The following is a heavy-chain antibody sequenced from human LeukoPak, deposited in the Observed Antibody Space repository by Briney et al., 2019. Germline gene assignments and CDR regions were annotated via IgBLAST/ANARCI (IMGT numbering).Heavy chain of an antibody. D-gene: IGHD3-3*01. CDR1: GFTFSSYS. CDR3: ASSLKYYDFWSGYYIDY. J-gene: IGHJ4*02. Sequence: PGGSLRLSCTASGFTFSSYSMNWVRQAPGKGLDWISYISSSSSTIYYGDSVKGRFTISRDNSKNSLYLQMNSLRVEDTAVYYCASSLKYYDFWSGYYIDYWGQGALVTVSS. V-gene: IGHV3-48*01. CDR2: ISSSSSTI.